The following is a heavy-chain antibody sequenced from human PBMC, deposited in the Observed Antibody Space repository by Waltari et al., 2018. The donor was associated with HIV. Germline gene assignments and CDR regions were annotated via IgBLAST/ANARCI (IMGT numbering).Heavy chain of an antibody. CDR2: IWYDGSSK. J-gene: IGHJ4*02. Sequence: QVQLVESGGGVVQPGRSLRLSCTASGFTFNSYGMHWVRQAPGKGLEWVALIWYDGSSKYYADSVKGRFTISRDNSKNTLYLQINSLRAEDTAVYYCARGVVPGVTDFDYWGQGTLVTVSS. D-gene: IGHD2-2*01. CDR3: ARGVVPGVTDFDY. CDR1: GFTFNSYG. V-gene: IGHV3-33*01.